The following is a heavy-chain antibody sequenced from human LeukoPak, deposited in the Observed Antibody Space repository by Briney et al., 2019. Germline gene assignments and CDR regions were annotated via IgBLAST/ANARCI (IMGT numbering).Heavy chain of an antibody. V-gene: IGHV3-49*04. CDR2: IRSKAYGGTT. CDR1: GFTFGEYA. D-gene: IGHD3-22*01. CDR3: TRDHEDDSSGYYYVDY. J-gene: IGHJ4*02. Sequence: GGSLRLSCTSSGFTFGEYAMTWVRQAPGKGLEWIGFIRSKAYGGTTEYAASVKGRFTISRDDSKSIAYLQMNSLKTEDTAVYYCTRDHEDDSSGYYYVDYWGQGTLVTVSS.